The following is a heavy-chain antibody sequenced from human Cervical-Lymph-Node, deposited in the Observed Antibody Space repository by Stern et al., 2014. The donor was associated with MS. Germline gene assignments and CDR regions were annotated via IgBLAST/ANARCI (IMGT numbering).Heavy chain of an antibody. CDR2: INPNSGAT. V-gene: IGHV1-2*02. D-gene: IGHD1-26*01. J-gene: IGHJ4*02. CDR1: ENTFTGYY. Sequence: VQLVQSGAEVKKPGASVKVTCKTSENTFTGYYIHWVRQAPGQALEWMGWINPNSGATNYAQRFQDRVSLTSDTSNSLAYMELDRLTSGDTAVYYCARISLGSGIDYWGQGSLVTVSS. CDR3: ARISLGSGIDY.